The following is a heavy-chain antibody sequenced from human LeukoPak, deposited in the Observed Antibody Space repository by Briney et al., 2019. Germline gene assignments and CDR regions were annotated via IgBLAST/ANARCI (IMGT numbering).Heavy chain of an antibody. D-gene: IGHD3-22*01. CDR3: ARDSPEYYDSSGYSDPFGY. CDR1: GGTYSSYA. V-gene: IGHV1-69*04. CDR2: NIPILGIA. Sequence: SVKVSCKASGGTYSSYAISWVRQAPGQGLEWMGRNIPILGIANYAQKSQGRVTITADKSTSTAYMELSSLRSEDTAVYYCARDSPEYYDSSGYSDPFGYWGQGTLVTVPS. J-gene: IGHJ4*02.